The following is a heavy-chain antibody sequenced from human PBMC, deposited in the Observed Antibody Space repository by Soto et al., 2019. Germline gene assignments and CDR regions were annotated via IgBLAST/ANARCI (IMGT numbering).Heavy chain of an antibody. CDR1: EFTFSSYS. D-gene: IGHD2-2*01. Sequence: QVQLVESGGGVVQPGRSLRLSCAASEFTFSSYSMHWVRQAPGKGLEWVAVISYDGYIKYYADSVKGRFTISRDNSKNTLYLQMNSLRGEDTAVYYCARGDIVGAPLSYAMDVWGQGTTVTVSS. J-gene: IGHJ6*02. CDR3: ARGDIVGAPLSYAMDV. CDR2: ISYDGYIK. V-gene: IGHV3-30-3*01.